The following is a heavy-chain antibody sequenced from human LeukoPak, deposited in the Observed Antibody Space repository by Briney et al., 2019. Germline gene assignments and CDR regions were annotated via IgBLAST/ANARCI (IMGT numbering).Heavy chain of an antibody. CDR1: GFTFSTYG. V-gene: IGHV3-21*01. D-gene: IGHD3-10*01. Sequence: PGGSLRLSCAASGFTFSTYGMSWVRQAPGKGLEWVSYISSSSNYINYADSVKGRFTISRDNAKNSLYLQMNSLRAEDTAVYYCARDESLVRGAAFDYWGQGTLVTVSS. CDR2: ISSSSNYI. CDR3: ARDESLVRGAAFDY. J-gene: IGHJ4*02.